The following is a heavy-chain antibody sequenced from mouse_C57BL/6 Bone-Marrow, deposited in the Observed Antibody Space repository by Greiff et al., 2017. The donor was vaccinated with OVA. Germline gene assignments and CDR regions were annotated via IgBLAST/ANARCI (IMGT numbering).Heavy chain of an antibody. CDR3: ARCLYDFDWYFDV. D-gene: IGHD2-3*01. CDR2: IYPGSGNT. CDR1: GYSFTSYY. Sequence: QVQLQQSGPELVKPGASVKISCKASGYSFTSYYIHWVKQRPGQGLEWIGWIYPGSGNTKYNEKFKGKATLTADTSSSTAYMQLSSLTSEDSAVYYGARCLYDFDWYFDVWGTGTTVTVSS. V-gene: IGHV1-66*01. J-gene: IGHJ1*03.